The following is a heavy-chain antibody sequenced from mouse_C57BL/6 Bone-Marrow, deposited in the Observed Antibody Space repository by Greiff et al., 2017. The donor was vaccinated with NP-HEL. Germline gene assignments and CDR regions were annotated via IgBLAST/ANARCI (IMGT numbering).Heavy chain of an antibody. V-gene: IGHV1-55*01. D-gene: IGHD4-1*01. CDR3: ARRLGPWFAY. J-gene: IGHJ3*01. Sequence: VKLMESGAELVKPGASVKMSCKASGYTFTSYWITWVKQRPGQGLEWIGDIYPGSGSTNYNEKFKSKATLTVDTSSSTAYMQLSSLTSEDSAVYYCARRLGPWFAYWGQGTLVTVSA. CDR1: GYTFTSYW. CDR2: IYPGSGST.